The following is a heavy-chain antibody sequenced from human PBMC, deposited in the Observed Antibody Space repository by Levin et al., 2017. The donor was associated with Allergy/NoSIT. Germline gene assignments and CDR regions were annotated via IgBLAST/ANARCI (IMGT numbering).Heavy chain of an antibody. J-gene: IGHJ5*02. V-gene: IGHV4-39*01. D-gene: IGHD3-9*01. Sequence: ASETLSLTCTVSGGSISSSSYYWGWIRQPPGKGLEWIGSIYYSGSTYYNPSLKSRVTISVDTSKNQFSLKLSSVTAADTAVYYCARYRYFDYLWGQGTLVTVSS. CDR2: IYYSGST. CDR1: GGSISSSSYY. CDR3: ARYRYFDYL.